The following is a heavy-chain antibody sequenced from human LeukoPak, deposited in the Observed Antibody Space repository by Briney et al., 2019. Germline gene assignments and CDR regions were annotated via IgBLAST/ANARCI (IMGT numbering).Heavy chain of an antibody. CDR2: IKQDGSEK. V-gene: IGHV3-7*01. Sequence: GGSLRLSCAASGFTFSSYWMSWVRQAPGKGLEWVANIKQDGSEKYYVDSVKGRFTISRDNAKNSPYLQMNSLRAEDTAVYYCARVEDSSGYYPFDYWGQGTLVTVSS. J-gene: IGHJ4*02. CDR3: ARVEDSSGYYPFDY. D-gene: IGHD3-22*01. CDR1: GFTFSSYW.